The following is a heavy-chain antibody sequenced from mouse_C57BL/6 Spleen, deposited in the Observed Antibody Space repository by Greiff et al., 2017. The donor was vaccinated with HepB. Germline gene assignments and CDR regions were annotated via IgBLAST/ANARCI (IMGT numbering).Heavy chain of an antibody. V-gene: IGHV3-1*01. CDR2: ISYSGST. CDR3: ARAYSNYGPMDY. CDR1: GYSITSGYD. J-gene: IGHJ4*01. D-gene: IGHD2-5*01. Sequence: EVQLVESGPGMVKPSQSLSLTCTVTGYSITSGYDWHWIRHFPGNKLEWMGYISYSGSTNYNPSLKSRISITHDTSKNHFFLKLNSVTTEDTATYYCARAYSNYGPMDYWGQGTSVTVSS.